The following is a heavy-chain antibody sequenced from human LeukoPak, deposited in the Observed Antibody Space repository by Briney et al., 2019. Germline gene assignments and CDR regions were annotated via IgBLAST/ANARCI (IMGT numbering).Heavy chain of an antibody. V-gene: IGHV1-8*01. J-gene: IGHJ4*02. CDR3: ARVFGGHEIGF. Sequence: ASVRVSCKASGYTFTTYDINWVRQATGQGLEWMGWMNPKSGNTAYSQKFQDRVTMTRNTSIDTAYLEVSSLRSEDTAMYYCARVFGGHEIGFWGQGTQVTVSS. D-gene: IGHD5-12*01. CDR2: MNPKSGNT. CDR1: GYTFTTYD.